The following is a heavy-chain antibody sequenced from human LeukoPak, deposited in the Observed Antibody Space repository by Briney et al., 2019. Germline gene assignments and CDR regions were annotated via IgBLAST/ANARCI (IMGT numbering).Heavy chain of an antibody. V-gene: IGHV3-21*01. CDR3: ARGIRTVAPDAFDI. Sequence: PGGSLRLSCAASGFTFSSHSMNWVRQAPGKGLEWVSSISSSSSYIYYADSVKGRFTISRDNAKNSLYLQMNSLRAEDTAVYYCARGIRTVAPDAFDIWGQGTMVTVSS. J-gene: IGHJ3*02. CDR2: ISSSSSYI. D-gene: IGHD1-14*01. CDR1: GFTFSSHS.